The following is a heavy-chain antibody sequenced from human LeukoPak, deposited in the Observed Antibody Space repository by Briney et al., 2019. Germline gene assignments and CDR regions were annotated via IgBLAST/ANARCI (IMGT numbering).Heavy chain of an antibody. D-gene: IGHD2-15*01. J-gene: IGHJ3*02. Sequence: GESLKISCKGSGYSFTSYWISWVRQMPGKGLEWMGRIDPSDSYTNYGPSFQGHVTISADKSISTACLQWSSLKASDTAMYYCARQYCSGGSCQRPDAFDIWGQGTMVTVSS. V-gene: IGHV5-10-1*01. CDR2: IDPSDSYT. CDR1: GYSFTSYW. CDR3: ARQYCSGGSCQRPDAFDI.